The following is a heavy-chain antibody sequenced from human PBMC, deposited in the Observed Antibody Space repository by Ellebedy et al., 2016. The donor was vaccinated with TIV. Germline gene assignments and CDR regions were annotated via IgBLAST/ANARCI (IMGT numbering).Heavy chain of an antibody. CDR2: IYYGGNT. CDR3: ASWFYPRGPSVLQYYFDY. D-gene: IGHD4-11*01. V-gene: IGHV4-59*08. CDR1: GGSMSPYY. Sequence: SETLSLTCNVSGGSMSPYYWSWIRQPPGKGLELIGYIYYGGNTDYNPSLRSRVTISVDVSKNQFSLKFDSVTAADTAVYYCASWFYPRGPSVLQYYFDYWGQGTLVTVSS. J-gene: IGHJ4*02.